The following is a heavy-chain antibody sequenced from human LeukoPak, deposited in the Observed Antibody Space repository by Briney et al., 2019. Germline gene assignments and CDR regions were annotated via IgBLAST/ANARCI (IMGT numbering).Heavy chain of an antibody. CDR3: ARGRGWGRSSWLQFPYYFDY. V-gene: IGHV4-34*01. CDR2: INHSGST. Sequence: SETLSPTCAVYGGSFSGYYWSWIRQPPGKGLEWIGEINHSGSTNYNPSLKSRVTISVDTSKNQFSLKLSSVTAADTAVYYCARGRGWGRSSWLQFPYYFDYWGQGTLVTVSS. D-gene: IGHD5-12*01. J-gene: IGHJ4*02. CDR1: GGSFSGYY.